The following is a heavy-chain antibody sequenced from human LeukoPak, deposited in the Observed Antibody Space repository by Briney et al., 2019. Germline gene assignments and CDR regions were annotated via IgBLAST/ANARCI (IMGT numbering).Heavy chain of an antibody. D-gene: IGHD1-7*01. J-gene: IGHJ4*02. Sequence: GGSLRLSCAASGFTFSSYGMHWVRQAPGKGLEWVAVISYDGSNKYYADSVKGRFTISRDNSKNTLYLQMNSLRAEDTAVYYCARAHNWKYGSFDFWGQGTLVTVSS. V-gene: IGHV3-30*03. CDR3: ARAHNWKYGSFDF. CDR2: ISYDGSNK. CDR1: GFTFSSYG.